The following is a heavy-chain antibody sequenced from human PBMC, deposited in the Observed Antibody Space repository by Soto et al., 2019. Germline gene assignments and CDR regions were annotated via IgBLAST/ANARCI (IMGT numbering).Heavy chain of an antibody. CDR2: TYWDDDK. V-gene: IGHV2-5*02. CDR3: ARQTYYYDSSGYAKRLIDY. CDR1: GFSLSTSGVG. J-gene: IGHJ4*02. D-gene: IGHD3-22*01. Sequence: SGPTLVNPTQTLTLTCTFSGFSLSTSGVGVGWIRQPPGKALEWLALTYWDDDKRYSPSLKTRLTISKDTSKNQVVLTMTNMDPVDTATYYCARQTYYYDSSGYAKRLIDYWGQGTLVTVSS.